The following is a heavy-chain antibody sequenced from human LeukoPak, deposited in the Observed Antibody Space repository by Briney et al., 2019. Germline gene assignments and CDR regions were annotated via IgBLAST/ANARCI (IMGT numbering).Heavy chain of an antibody. V-gene: IGHV3-23*01. J-gene: IGHJ4*02. CDR2: ITSSGGST. D-gene: IGHD2-2*01. Sequence: PGGSLRLSCAASGFTFSSYGMSWVRQAPGKGLEWVSTITSSGGSTYYADSVKVRFTISRDNSKNTLYLQMNSLRAEDTAVYYCAKDHPDCRGTSCLLFDCWGQGTLVTVSS. CDR3: AKDHPDCRGTSCLLFDC. CDR1: GFTFSSYG.